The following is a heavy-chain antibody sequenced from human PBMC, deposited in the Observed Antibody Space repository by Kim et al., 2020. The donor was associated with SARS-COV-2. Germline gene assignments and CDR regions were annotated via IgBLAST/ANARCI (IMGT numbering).Heavy chain of an antibody. J-gene: IGHJ4*02. V-gene: IGHV3-33*05. CDR2: ISYDGSNK. CDR3: ARVDYYDSEGPVY. Sequence: GGSLRLSCAASGFTFSSYGMHWVRQAPGKGLEWVAVISYDGSNKYYADSVKGRFTISRDNSKNTLYLQMNSLRAEDTAVYYCARVDYYDSEGPVYWGQGTLVTVSS. CDR1: GFTFSSYG. D-gene: IGHD3-22*01.